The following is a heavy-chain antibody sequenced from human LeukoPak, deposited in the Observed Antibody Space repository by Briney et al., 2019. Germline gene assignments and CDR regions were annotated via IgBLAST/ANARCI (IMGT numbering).Heavy chain of an antibody. J-gene: IGHJ4*02. CDR2: INPGDSDT. CDR3: ARRDEGYDY. V-gene: IGHV5-51*01. Sequence: GESLKISCNGSGYXFTSYWISWLRQMPGKGLEWMGIINPGDSDTRYSPSFQGQVTISADKSISTAYLQWSSLKASDTAIYYCARRDEGYDYWGQGTLVTVSS. CDR1: GYXFTSYW. D-gene: IGHD2-21*01.